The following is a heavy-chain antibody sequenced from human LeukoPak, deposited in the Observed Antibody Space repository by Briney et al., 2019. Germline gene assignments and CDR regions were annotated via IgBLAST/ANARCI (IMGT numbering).Heavy chain of an antibody. V-gene: IGHV4-39*01. CDR3: ARRLSTYSSSPYFDY. J-gene: IGHJ4*02. D-gene: IGHD6-6*01. CDR1: GGSISSSSYY. Sequence: PSETLSLTCTVSGGSISSSSYYWGWIRQPPGKGLEWIGSIYYSGGTYYNPSLKSRVTISVDTSKNQFSLKLSSVTAADTAVYYCARRLSTYSSSPYFDYWGRGTLVTVSS. CDR2: IYYSGGT.